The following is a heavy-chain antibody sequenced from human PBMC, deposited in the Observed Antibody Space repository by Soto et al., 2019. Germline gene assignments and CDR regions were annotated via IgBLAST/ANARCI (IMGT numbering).Heavy chain of an antibody. D-gene: IGHD3-16*01. CDR1: GFTVSSNY. CDR2: IYSGGST. V-gene: IGHV3-66*01. J-gene: IGHJ6*03. CDR3: ARDLGSPRDYYYYYMDV. Sequence: EVQLVESGGGLVQPGGSLRLSCAASGFTVSSNYMSWVRQAPGKGLEWVSVIYSGGSTYYADSVKGRFTISRDNSKNTLYLQMNSLRAEDTAVYYCARDLGSPRDYYYYYMDVWGKGTTVTVSS.